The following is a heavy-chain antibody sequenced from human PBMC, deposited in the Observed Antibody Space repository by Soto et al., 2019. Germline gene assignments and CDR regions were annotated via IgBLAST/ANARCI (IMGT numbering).Heavy chain of an antibody. V-gene: IGHV1-3*01. J-gene: IGHJ4*02. D-gene: IGHD3-9*01. CDR1: GYTFTSYA. CDR3: ARVTGYYEPDY. CDR2: INAGNGNT. Sequence: QVQLVQSGAEVKKPGASVKVSCKASGYTFTSYAMHWVRQAPGQRLEWMGWINAGNGNTKYPQKFQGRVTITRDTTASTAYMKLISLRSEDTAVYYCARVTGYYEPDYWGQGTLVTVSS.